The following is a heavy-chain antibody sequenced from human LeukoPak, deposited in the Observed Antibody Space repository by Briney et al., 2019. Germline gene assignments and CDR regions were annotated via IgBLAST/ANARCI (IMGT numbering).Heavy chain of an antibody. CDR2: ISAYNGNT. D-gene: IGHD3-22*01. CDR3: AWDYYDSSGYYYYFDY. Sequence: ASVKVSCKASGYTFTSYGISWVRQAPGQGLEWMGWISAYNGNTNYAQKLQGRVTMTTDTSTSTAYMELRSLRSDDTAVYYCAWDYYDSSGYYYYFDYWGQGTLVTVSS. CDR1: GYTFTSYG. J-gene: IGHJ4*02. V-gene: IGHV1-18*01.